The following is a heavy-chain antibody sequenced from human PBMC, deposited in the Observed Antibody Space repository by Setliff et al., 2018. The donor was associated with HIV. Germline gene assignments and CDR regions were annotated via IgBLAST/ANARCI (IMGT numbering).Heavy chain of an antibody. J-gene: IGHJ4*02. CDR3: ARQMPIPGIAITPVDY. CDR1: GGSISGYY. V-gene: IGHV4-59*08. D-gene: IGHD5-12*01. CDR2: IYHSGST. Sequence: SETLSLTCSVSGGSISGYYWNWVRQPPGKGLEWMGYIYHSGSTDYNPALKRRVTISVDTSKSQFPLTLTSVTAADTAVYYCARQMPIPGIAITPVDYWGQGALVTVSS.